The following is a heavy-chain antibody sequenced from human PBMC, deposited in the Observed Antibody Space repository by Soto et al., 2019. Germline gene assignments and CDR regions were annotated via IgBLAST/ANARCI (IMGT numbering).Heavy chain of an antibody. D-gene: IGHD5-12*01. V-gene: IGHV1-69*14. CDR3: ARRGYNGHNWFDP. Sequence: QVQLVQSGAEVKKPGSSVKVSCKASGGTFSSYAISWVRQAPGQGLEWMGGIIPIFGATDYAQKLQGRVTISADNSTSTAYMEVSSLRSEDTAVYYCARRGYNGHNWFDPWGQGTLVTVSS. J-gene: IGHJ5*02. CDR1: GGTFSSYA. CDR2: IIPIFGAT.